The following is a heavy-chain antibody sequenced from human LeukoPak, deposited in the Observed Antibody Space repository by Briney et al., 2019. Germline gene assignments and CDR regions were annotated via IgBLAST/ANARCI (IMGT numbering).Heavy chain of an antibody. Sequence: ASVKVSCKASGYTFTSYYMHWVRQAPGKGLEWMGGFDPEDGETIYAQKFQGRVTMTEDTSTDTAYMELSSLRSEDTAVYYCATDHGDYHFDYWGQGTLVTVSS. CDR1: GYTFTSYY. CDR3: ATDHGDYHFDY. J-gene: IGHJ4*02. D-gene: IGHD4-17*01. CDR2: FDPEDGET. V-gene: IGHV1-24*01.